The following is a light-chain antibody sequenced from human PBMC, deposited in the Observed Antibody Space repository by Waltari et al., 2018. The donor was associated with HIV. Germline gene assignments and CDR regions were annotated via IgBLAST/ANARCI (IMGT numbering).Light chain of an antibody. V-gene: IGLV3-21*04. CDR3: QGWDSSSDHVV. Sequence: SYVLPQPPPVSVAPGKTARLTCGGNTIGSKSVHWHQQRPGQPPVLVNNYDSDRPSGIPERFSGSNSGNTATLTISRVEAGDEDDYYCQGWDSSSDHVVFGGGTKLTVL. CDR2: YDS. J-gene: IGLJ2*01. CDR1: TIGSKS.